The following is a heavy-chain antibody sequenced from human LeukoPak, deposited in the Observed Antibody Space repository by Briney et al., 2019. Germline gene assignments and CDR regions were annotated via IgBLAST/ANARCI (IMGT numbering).Heavy chain of an antibody. Sequence: KPSETLSLTCTVSGASIRSHYWSWIRQPPGKGLEWIGYMYYSGNSNYNPALKSRVTISVDTSKNQFSLKMISVTAADTAVYYCARYGSGSYYDRRFGYWGQGTLVTVSS. J-gene: IGHJ4*02. V-gene: IGHV4-59*08. D-gene: IGHD3-10*01. CDR3: ARYGSGSYYDRRFGY. CDR1: GASIRSHY. CDR2: MYYSGNS.